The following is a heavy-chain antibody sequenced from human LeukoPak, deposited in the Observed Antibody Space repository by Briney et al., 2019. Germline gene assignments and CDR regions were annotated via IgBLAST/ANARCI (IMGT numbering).Heavy chain of an antibody. D-gene: IGHD2-2*01. J-gene: IGHJ3*02. CDR3: ARPVVPAADFDAFDI. CDR1: GYSISSGYY. Sequence: PSETLSLTCAVSGYSISSGYYWGLIRQPPGKGLEWIGSIYHSGSTYYNPSLKSRVTISVDTSKNQFSLKLSSVTAADTAVYYCARPVVPAADFDAFDIWGQGTMVTVSS. V-gene: IGHV4-38-2*01. CDR2: IYHSGST.